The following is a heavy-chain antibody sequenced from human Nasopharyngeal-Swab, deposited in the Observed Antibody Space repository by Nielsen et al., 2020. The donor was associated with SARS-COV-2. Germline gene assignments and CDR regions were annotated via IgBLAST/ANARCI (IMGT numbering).Heavy chain of an antibody. V-gene: IGHV4-39*01. J-gene: IGHJ5*02. CDR3: AGHGLSGITIFGVVIPKNWFDP. Sequence: WIRQPPGKGLEWIGSIYYSGSTYYNPSLKSRVTISVDTSKNQFSLKLSSVTAADTAVYYRAGHGLSGITIFGVVIPKNWFDPWGQGTLVTVSS. D-gene: IGHD3-3*01. CDR2: IYYSGST.